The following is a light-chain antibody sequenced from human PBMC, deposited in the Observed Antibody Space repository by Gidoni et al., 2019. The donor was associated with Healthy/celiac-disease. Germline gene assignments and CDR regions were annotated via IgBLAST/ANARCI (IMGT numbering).Light chain of an antibody. CDR2: GAS. CDR3: QQYYSTPMYT. J-gene: IGKJ2*01. CDR1: QSVLYSSNNKNY. Sequence: DIVMTQSPASLAVSLGETATINCKSSQSVLYSSNNKNYLAWYQQKPGQPPKLLIYGASTREAGVPDRFSGSGSGTDFTLTISSLQAEDVAVYYCQQYYSTPMYTFGQGTKLEIK. V-gene: IGKV4-1*01.